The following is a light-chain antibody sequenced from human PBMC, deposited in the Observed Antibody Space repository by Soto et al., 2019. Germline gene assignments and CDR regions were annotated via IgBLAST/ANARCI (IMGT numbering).Light chain of an antibody. V-gene: IGKV3-15*01. CDR1: QSVSSN. CDR2: GAS. CDR3: QQRHNSWT. J-gene: IGKJ1*01. Sequence: EIVMTQSPATLSVSPGERATLSCRASQSVSSNLAWYQQKPGQAPRLLIYGASTRATGIPARFSGSGSGTDFTLTISRLEPEDFAVYFCQQRHNSWTFGQGTKVDIK.